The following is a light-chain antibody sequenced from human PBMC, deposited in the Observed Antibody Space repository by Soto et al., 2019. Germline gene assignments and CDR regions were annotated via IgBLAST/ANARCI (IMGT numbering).Light chain of an antibody. J-gene: IGLJ1*01. CDR3: QSYDNSLGVCYV. CDR2: GNR. CDR1: ISNLGAGYD. Sequence: QSVLAPPPSLSGAPGQRVTISCTGSISNLGAGYDVHWYQLLPGTAPKLLIYGNRNLPSGVPDRFSGSKSGTSASLAITGLQAEDEADYYCQSYDNSLGVCYVFGTGTKVNVL. V-gene: IGLV1-40*01.